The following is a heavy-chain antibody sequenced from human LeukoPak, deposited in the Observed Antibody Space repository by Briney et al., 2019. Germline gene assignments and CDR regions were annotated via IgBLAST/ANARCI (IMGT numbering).Heavy chain of an antibody. CDR2: ISGSGGGT. Sequence: GGSLRLSCAASGFTFSSYAMSWVRQAPGKGLEWVSAISGSGGGTSYADYVKGRFNIPRDNSKNTLYLQMNSLRAEDTAVYYCAKALRRYSSGYYFDYWGQGTLVTVSS. V-gene: IGHV3-23*01. CDR1: GFTFSSYA. CDR3: AKALRRYSSGYYFDY. J-gene: IGHJ4*02. D-gene: IGHD3-22*01.